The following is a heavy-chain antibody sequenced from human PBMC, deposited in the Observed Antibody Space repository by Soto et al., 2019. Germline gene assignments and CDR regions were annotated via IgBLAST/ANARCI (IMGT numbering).Heavy chain of an antibody. V-gene: IGHV3-23*01. Sequence: GGSLRLSCAASGFSFSTYAMSWVRQAPGKGLECISAISDSGGSTYYADSVKGRFTISRDNSKNTLYLQMNSLRAEDTALYYCAKAIAARPGYYYGMDVWCQGTTLTVSS. CDR3: AKAIAARPGYYYGMDV. D-gene: IGHD6-6*01. CDR2: ISDSGGST. CDR1: GFSFSTYA. J-gene: IGHJ6*02.